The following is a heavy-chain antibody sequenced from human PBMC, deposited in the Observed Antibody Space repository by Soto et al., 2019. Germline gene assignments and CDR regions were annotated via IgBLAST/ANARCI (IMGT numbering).Heavy chain of an antibody. Sequence: GESLKISCKGSRYSFAGYWITWVRQKPGKGLEWMGRIDPSDTQTYYSPSFRGHVTISVTKSITTVFLQWSSLRASDTAMYYCARQIYDSDTGPNFQYYFDSWGQGTPVTVSS. J-gene: IGHJ4*02. CDR3: ARQIYDSDTGPNFQYYFDS. D-gene: IGHD3-22*01. CDR2: IDPSDTQT. V-gene: IGHV5-10-1*01. CDR1: RYSFAGYW.